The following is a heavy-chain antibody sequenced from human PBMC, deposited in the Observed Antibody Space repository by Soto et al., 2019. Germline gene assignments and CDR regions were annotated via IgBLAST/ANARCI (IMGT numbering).Heavy chain of an antibody. CDR3: TRAPSGYYYAEYYFDY. CDR1: RFTFSSYA. V-gene: IGHV3-23*01. CDR2: IRSSGCST. D-gene: IGHD3-22*01. J-gene: IGHJ4*02. Sequence: GGSLRLPCAASRFTFSSYAMSWVRQAPGKGLEWVSAIRSSGCSTYYADSVKGRFTISRDNFKNTLYLQMNSLRAEYTAVYDWTRAPSGYYYAEYYFDYWVQGPLVTVSS.